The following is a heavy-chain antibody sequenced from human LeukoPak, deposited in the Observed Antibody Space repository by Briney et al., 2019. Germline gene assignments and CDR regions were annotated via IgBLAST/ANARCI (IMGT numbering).Heavy chain of an antibody. CDR1: GESFSGYY. D-gene: IGHD3-3*01. Sequence: PSETLSLTCAVYGESFSGYYWSWIRQPPGKGLEWIGEINHSGSTNYNPSLKSRVTISVDTSKNQVSLKLSSVTAADTAVYYCANIPLEWLPIPDYWGQGTLVTVSS. J-gene: IGHJ4*02. CDR2: INHSGST. V-gene: IGHV4-34*01. CDR3: ANIPLEWLPIPDY.